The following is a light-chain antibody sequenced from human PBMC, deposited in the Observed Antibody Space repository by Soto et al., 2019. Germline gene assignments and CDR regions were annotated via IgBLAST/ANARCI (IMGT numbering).Light chain of an antibody. CDR2: GAS. CDR3: QQSYSTPWT. CDR1: QSIGIY. Sequence: DIQMTQSPSSLSASVGDRVTITCRASQSIGIYLNWYQQKPGKAPKFLIYGASSLQSGVPSRFSGSGSGTDFTITISSLQPEDFAAYVCQQSYSTPWTFGQGTKVEIK. V-gene: IGKV1-39*01. J-gene: IGKJ1*01.